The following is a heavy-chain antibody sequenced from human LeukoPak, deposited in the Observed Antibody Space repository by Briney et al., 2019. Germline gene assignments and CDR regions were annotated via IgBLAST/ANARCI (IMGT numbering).Heavy chain of an antibody. J-gene: IGHJ4*02. CDR2: ISGSGGST. V-gene: IGHV3-23*01. CDR1: GFTFSSYA. D-gene: IGHD4-17*01. CDR3: AKDALLNRYGDYDYFDY. Sequence: GGSLRLSCAASGFTFSSYAMSWVRQAPGKGLEWVSAISGSGGSTYYADSVKGRFTISRDNSKNTLYLQMNSLRAEDTAVYYCAKDALLNRYGDYDYFDYWGQGTLVTVSS.